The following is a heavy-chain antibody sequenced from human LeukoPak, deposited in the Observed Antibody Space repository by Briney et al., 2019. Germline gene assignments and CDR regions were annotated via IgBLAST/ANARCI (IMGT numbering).Heavy chain of an antibody. CDR1: GFTFTNYW. D-gene: IGHD3-10*01. V-gene: IGHV3-7*01. Sequence: PGGSLRLSCAASGFTFTNYWMSWVRQAPGKGREWVANIKQDGSEKCYVDSVKGRFTISRDNAKNSLYLQMNSLRAEDTAVYYCARDGFYYALDYWGQGTLVTVSS. CDR3: ARDGFYYALDY. CDR2: IKQDGSEK. J-gene: IGHJ4*02.